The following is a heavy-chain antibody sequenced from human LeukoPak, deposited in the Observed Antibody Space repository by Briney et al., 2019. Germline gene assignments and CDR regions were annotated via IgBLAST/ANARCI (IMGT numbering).Heavy chain of an antibody. Sequence: GRSLRLSCAASGFTFSSYGMHWVRQAPGKGLEWVAVISYDGSNKYYADSVKGRFTISRDNSKNTLYLQMNSLRAEDTAVYYCANYGGYAVNRGQGTLVTVSS. V-gene: IGHV3-30*18. D-gene: IGHD4-17*01. CDR1: GFTFSSYG. CDR3: ANYGGYAVN. J-gene: IGHJ4*02. CDR2: ISYDGSNK.